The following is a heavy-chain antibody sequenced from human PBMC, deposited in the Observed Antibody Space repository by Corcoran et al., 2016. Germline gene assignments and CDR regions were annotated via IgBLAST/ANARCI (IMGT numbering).Heavy chain of an antibody. J-gene: IGHJ3*02. CDR3: ARAKNPNYDSSGYDDAVDI. V-gene: IGHV1-46*01. CDR1: GYTFTSYY. Sequence: QVQLVQSGAEVKKPGASVKVSCKASGYTFTSYYMHWVRQAPGQGLEWMGIINPSGGSTSYAQKFQGRVTMTRDTSTSTVYMELSSRRSEDTAVYYFARAKNPNYDSSGYDDAVDIWGQGTMVTVSS. CDR2: INPSGGST. D-gene: IGHD3-22*01.